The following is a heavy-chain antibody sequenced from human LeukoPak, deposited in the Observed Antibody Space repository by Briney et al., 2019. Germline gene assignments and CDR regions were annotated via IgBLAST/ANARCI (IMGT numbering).Heavy chain of an antibody. V-gene: IGHV1-2*02. CDR3: ARLNGDREFDH. CDR1: GYIFSGHY. D-gene: IGHD7-27*01. Sequence: VASVKVSCKTFGYIFSGHYMHWVRQAPGRGLEWMGWINCNSGDTRSEQKFQGRVTMTRDTSISTVYMEVSSVRFDDTALYYCARLNGDREFDHWGQGTLVTVSS. J-gene: IGHJ4*02. CDR2: INCNSGDT.